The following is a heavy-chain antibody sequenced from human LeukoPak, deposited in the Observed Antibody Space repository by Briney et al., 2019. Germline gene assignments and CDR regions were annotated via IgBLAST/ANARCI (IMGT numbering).Heavy chain of an antibody. Sequence: GGSLRLSCAASGFTFSDYYMSWIRQAPGKGLEWVSYISSSGSTIYYADSVKGRFTISRDNAKNSLYLQMNSLRAEDTAVYYCARLLTNYVGNFETPAFDIWGQGTMVTVSS. D-gene: IGHD4-23*01. CDR1: GFTFSDYY. J-gene: IGHJ3*02. CDR3: ARLLTNYVGNFETPAFDI. V-gene: IGHV3-11*04. CDR2: ISSSGSTI.